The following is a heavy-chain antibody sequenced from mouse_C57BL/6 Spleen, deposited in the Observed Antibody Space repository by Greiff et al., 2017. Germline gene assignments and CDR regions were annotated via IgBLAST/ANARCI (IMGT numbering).Heavy chain of an antibody. CDR1: GYTFTDYE. CDR2: IDPETGGT. J-gene: IGHJ2*01. CDR3: TRKAHCYEYD. V-gene: IGHV1-15*01. Sequence: QVQLQQSGAELVRPGASVTLSCKASGYTFTDYEMHWVKQTPVHGLEWIGAIDPETGGTAYNQKFKGKAILTADKSSSTAYMELRSLTSEDSAVYYCTRKAHCYEYDWGQGTTLTVSS. D-gene: IGHD2-4*01.